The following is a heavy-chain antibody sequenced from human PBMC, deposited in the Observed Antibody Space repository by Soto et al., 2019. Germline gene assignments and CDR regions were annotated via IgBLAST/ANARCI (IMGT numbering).Heavy chain of an antibody. V-gene: IGHV4-30-4*01. Sequence: QVQLQESGPGLVKPSQTLSLTCTVSGGSISSGDYYWSWIRQPPGKGLEWIGYIHYSGSADYNPSLKSRLTISVDTSKNQFSLKLNSVTATDTAVYYCARARSKPEDYCDSWGQGTLVTVSS. CDR2: IHYSGSA. CDR1: GGSISSGDYY. J-gene: IGHJ4*02. CDR3: ARARSKPEDYCDS. D-gene: IGHD4-4*01.